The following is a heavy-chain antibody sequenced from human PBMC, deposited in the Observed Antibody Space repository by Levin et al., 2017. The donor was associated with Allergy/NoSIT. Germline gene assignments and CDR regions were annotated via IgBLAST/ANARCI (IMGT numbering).Heavy chain of an antibody. CDR2: INPSGGST. D-gene: IGHD3-10*01. J-gene: IGHJ3*02. CDR1: GYTFTSYY. CDR3: ARDRSKYYYGSGSYRDAFDI. Sequence: ASVKVSCKASGYTFTSYYMHWVRQAPGQGLEWMGIINPSGGSTSYAQKFQGRVTMTRDTSTSTVYMELSSLRSEDTAVYYWARDRSKYYYGSGSYRDAFDIWGQGTMVTVSS. V-gene: IGHV1-46*01.